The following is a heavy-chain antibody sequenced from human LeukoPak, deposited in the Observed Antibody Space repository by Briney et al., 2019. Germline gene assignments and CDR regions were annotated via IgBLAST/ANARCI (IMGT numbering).Heavy chain of an antibody. Sequence: SETLSLTCTVSGGSISSSSYYWGWIRQPPGKGLEWIASIYYSGSTYYNPSLKSRVTISVDTSKNQFSLKLSSVTAADTAVYYCARLSPYLGSGSSAFPNDFWGQGTLVTVSS. CDR3: ARLSPYLGSGSSAFPNDF. CDR2: IYYSGST. J-gene: IGHJ4*02. D-gene: IGHD3-10*01. V-gene: IGHV4-39*01. CDR1: GGSISSSSYY.